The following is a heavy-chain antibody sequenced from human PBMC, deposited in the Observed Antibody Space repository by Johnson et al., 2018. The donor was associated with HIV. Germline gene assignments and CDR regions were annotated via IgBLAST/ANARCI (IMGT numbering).Heavy chain of an antibody. J-gene: IGHJ3*02. D-gene: IGHD2-21*01. CDR1: GFTFDDYA. CDR2: ISWNSGSI. V-gene: IGHV3-9*01. Sequence: EVHLVESGGGVVQPGRSLRLSCAASGFTFDDYAMHWVRQAPGKGLEWVSGISWNSGSIGYADSVKGRFTISRDNAKNSLYLQMSGLRVEDTAVYYCAKGLYYGGSGDYAFDMWGQGTMVTVSS. CDR3: AKGLYYGGSGDYAFDM.